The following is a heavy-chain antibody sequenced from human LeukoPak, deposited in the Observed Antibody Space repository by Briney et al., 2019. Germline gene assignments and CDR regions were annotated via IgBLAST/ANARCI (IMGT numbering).Heavy chain of an antibody. V-gene: IGHV3-53*01. CDR2: IYSGGST. Sequence: GGSLRLSCAASGFTVSSNYMSWVRQAPGKGLEWVSVIYSGGSTYYADSVKGRFTISRDNSKNTLYLQMNSLRAEDTAVYYCARGGRSGIAAAGGFDYWGQGTLVTVSS. CDR1: GFTVSSNY. CDR3: ARGGRSGIAAAGGFDY. D-gene: IGHD6-13*01. J-gene: IGHJ4*02.